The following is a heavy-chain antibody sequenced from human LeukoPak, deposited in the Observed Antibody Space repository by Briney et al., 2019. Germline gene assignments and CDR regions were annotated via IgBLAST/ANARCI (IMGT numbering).Heavy chain of an antibody. CDR2: IYYSGST. D-gene: IGHD3-9*01. V-gene: IGHV4-39*07. Sequence: SETLSLTCTVSGGSISSSSYYWGWIRQPPGKGLEWIGSIYYSGSTYHNPSLKSRVTISVDTSKNQFSLKLSSVTAADTAVYYCARTKYHDILTGCSSFDYWGQGTLVTVSS. J-gene: IGHJ4*02. CDR1: GGSISSSSYY. CDR3: ARTKYHDILTGCSSFDY.